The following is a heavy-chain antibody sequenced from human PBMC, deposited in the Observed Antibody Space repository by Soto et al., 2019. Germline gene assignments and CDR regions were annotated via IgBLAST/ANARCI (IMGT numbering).Heavy chain of an antibody. CDR3: ASADYYGSGRGSFDFDY. J-gene: IGHJ4*02. V-gene: IGHV1-18*01. CDR1: GYTFTSYG. CDR2: ISAYNGNT. Sequence: ASVKVSCKASGYTFTSYGISWVRQAPGQGLEWMGWISAYNGNTNYAQKLQGRVTMTTDTSTSTAYMELRSLRSDDTAVYYCASADYYGSGRGSFDFDYWGQGTLVTVSS. D-gene: IGHD3-10*01.